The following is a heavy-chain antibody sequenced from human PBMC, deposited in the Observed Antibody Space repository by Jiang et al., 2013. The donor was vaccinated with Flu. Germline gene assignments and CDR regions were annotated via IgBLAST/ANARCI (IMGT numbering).Heavy chain of an antibody. D-gene: IGHD1-26*01. CDR2: IYYSGST. CDR1: GGSISSSSYY. J-gene: IGHJ5*02. Sequence: GLVKPSETLSLTCTVSGGSISSSSYYWGWIRQPPGKGLEWIGSIYYSGSTYYNPSLKSRVTISVDTSKNQFSLKLSSVTAADTAVYYCARRGGSYYSNNWFDPWGQGTLVTVSS. CDR3: ARRGGSYYSNNWFDP. V-gene: IGHV4-39*01.